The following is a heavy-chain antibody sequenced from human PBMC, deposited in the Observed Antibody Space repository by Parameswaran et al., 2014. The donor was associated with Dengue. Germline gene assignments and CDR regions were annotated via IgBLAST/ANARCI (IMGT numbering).Heavy chain of an antibody. D-gene: IGHD6-6*01. Sequence: WIRQPPGKGLEWLGVISFDATKQYKADSVKGRFTFSRDNSKNTLYLELTSLTPEDTAVYYCAKNIAYSNSLNYFDYWGQGTLVTVSS. CDR3: AKNIAYSNSLNYFDY. CDR2: ISFDATKQ. V-gene: IGHV3-30*18. J-gene: IGHJ4*02.